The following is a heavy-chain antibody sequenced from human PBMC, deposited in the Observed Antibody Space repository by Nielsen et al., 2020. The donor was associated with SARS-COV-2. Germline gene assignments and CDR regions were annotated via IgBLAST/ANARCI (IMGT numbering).Heavy chain of an antibody. Sequence: SETLSLTCTVSGGSIRNYYWSWIRQPAGKGLEWIGRISTSGSTNYNPSLKSRVTISVDTSKNQFSLKLSSVTAADTALYYCARERVGGITIFGVVTRYGMDVWGQGTTVTVSS. V-gene: IGHV4-4*07. CDR3: ARERVGGITIFGVVTRYGMDV. CDR1: GGSIRNYY. CDR2: ISTSGST. J-gene: IGHJ6*02. D-gene: IGHD3-3*01.